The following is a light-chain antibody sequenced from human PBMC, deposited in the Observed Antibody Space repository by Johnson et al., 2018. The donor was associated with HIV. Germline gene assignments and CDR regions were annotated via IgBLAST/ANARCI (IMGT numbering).Light chain of an antibody. J-gene: IGLJ1*01. CDR3: GTWDSSLSAHV. Sequence: QSVLTQPPSVSAAPGQKVTISCSGSSSNIGNNYVSWYQHFPGRAPKLLIYENNKRPSGIPDRFSGSKSGTSALLGITGLQTGDEADYYCGTWDSSLSAHVFGTGTKVTVL. CDR2: ENN. CDR1: SSNIGNNY. V-gene: IGLV1-51*02.